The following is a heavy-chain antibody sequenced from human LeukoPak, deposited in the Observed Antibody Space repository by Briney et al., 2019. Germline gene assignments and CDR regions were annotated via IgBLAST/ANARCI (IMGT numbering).Heavy chain of an antibody. CDR3: ARCTKYTTGWCNWFDP. Sequence: GGSLGLSCAASGFTFSNHAMNWVRETPGKGLEWVSSIGGNGVSTYHADSVKGRFTISRDNSKDTLYLQMSSLSAEDTAVYYCARCTKYTTGWCNWFDPWGQGTLVTVSS. V-gene: IGHV3-23*01. D-gene: IGHD6-19*01. CDR1: GFTFSNHA. J-gene: IGHJ5*02. CDR2: IGGNGVST.